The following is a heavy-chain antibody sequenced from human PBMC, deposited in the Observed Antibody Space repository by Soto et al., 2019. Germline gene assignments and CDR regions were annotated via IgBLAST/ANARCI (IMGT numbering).Heavy chain of an antibody. CDR1: GGSFSGYY. V-gene: IGHV4-34*01. CDR2: INHSGST. Sequence: SETLSLTCAVYGGSFSGYYWSWIRQPPGKGLEWIGEINHSGSTNYNPSLKSRVTISVDTSKNQFSLKLSSVTAADTAVYYCARGGWNYAVPWSYYGMDVWGQGTTVTVSS. D-gene: IGHD1-7*01. J-gene: IGHJ6*02. CDR3: ARGGWNYAVPWSYYGMDV.